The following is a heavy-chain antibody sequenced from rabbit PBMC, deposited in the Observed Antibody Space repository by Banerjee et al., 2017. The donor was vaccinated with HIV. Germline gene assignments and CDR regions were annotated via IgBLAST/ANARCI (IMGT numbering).Heavy chain of an antibody. CDR1: GFSFSSGYD. V-gene: IGHV1S40*01. CDR3: ARAGEGGDGYLNL. J-gene: IGHJ4*01. Sequence: QSLEESGGGLVQPEGSLTLTCTASGFSFSSGYDMCWVRQAPGKGLEWIACIGTGVGDTYYANWAKGRFTISRTSSTTVTLQMASLTVADTATYFCARAGEGGDGYLNLWGQGTLVTVS. D-gene: IGHD5-1*01. CDR2: IGTGVGDT.